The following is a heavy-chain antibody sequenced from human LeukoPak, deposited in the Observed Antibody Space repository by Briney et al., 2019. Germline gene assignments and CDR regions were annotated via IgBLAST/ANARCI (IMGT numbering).Heavy chain of an antibody. V-gene: IGHV3-23*01. CDR1: GFTFSSYA. Sequence: GGSLRLSCAASGFTFSSYAMSWVRQAPGKGLEWVSAIGGSGGSTYYADSVKGRFTISRDNSKNTLYLQMNSLRAEDTAVYYCAKGIYSSSWYKAFDIWGQGTMVTVSS. CDR3: AKGIYSSSWYKAFDI. CDR2: IGGSGGST. J-gene: IGHJ3*02. D-gene: IGHD6-13*01.